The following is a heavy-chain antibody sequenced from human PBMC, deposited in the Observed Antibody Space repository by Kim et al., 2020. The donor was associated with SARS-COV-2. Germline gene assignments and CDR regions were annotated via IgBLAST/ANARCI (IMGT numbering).Heavy chain of an antibody. Sequence: GGSLRLSCAASGFTFSSYGMHWVRQAPGKGLEWVAVIWYDGSNKYYADSVKGRFTISRDNSKNTLYLQMNSLRAEDTAVYYCAREGLAAAGNNWFDPWGQGTLVTVSS. D-gene: IGHD6-13*01. CDR2: IWYDGSNK. J-gene: IGHJ5*02. CDR1: GFTFSSYG. CDR3: AREGLAAAGNNWFDP. V-gene: IGHV3-33*01.